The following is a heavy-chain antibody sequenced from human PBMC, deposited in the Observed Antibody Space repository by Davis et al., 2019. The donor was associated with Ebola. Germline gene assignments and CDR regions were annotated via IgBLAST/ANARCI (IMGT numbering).Heavy chain of an antibody. D-gene: IGHD3-22*01. CDR2: ISYDGSNK. V-gene: IGHV3-30*18. J-gene: IGHJ4*02. Sequence: GGSLRLSCAASGFTFSSYEMNWVRQAPGKGLEWVAVISYDGSNKYYADSVKGRFTISRDNSKNTLYLQMNSLRAEDTAVYYCAKDPGAYYYDSSGYYYFDYWGQGTLVTVSS. CDR3: AKDPGAYYYDSSGYYYFDY. CDR1: GFTFSSYE.